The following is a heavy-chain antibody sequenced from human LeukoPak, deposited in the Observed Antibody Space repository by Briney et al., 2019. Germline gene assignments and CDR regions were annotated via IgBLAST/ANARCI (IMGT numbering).Heavy chain of an antibody. D-gene: IGHD1-26*01. CDR1: GYPFTDYY. Sequence: GASVKVSCKASGYPFTDYYIHWVRQAPGQGLEWMGWINPHSGGTNYAQKSKGRITMTRDTSINTAYMDLARLRSDDAAVYFCARVNLDGATQVDYWGQGTLVSVSS. CDR3: ARVNLDGATQVDY. CDR2: INPHSGGT. J-gene: IGHJ4*02. V-gene: IGHV1-2*02.